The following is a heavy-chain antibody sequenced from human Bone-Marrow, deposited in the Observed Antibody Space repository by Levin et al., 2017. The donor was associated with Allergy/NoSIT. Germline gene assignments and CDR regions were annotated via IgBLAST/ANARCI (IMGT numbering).Heavy chain of an antibody. CDR2: INPNSGGT. Sequence: ASVKVSCKASGYTFTGYYMHWVRQAPGQGLEWMGRINPNSGGTNYAQKFQGRVTMTRDTSISTAYMELSRLRSDDTAVYYCARALGYCSGGSCYSYNWFDPWGQGTLVTVSS. D-gene: IGHD2-15*01. CDR1: GYTFTGYY. V-gene: IGHV1-2*06. J-gene: IGHJ5*02. CDR3: ARALGYCSGGSCYSYNWFDP.